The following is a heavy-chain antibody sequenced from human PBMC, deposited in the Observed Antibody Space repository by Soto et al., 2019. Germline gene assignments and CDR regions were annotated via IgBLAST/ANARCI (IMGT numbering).Heavy chain of an antibody. V-gene: IGHV4-34*01. CDR2: IDHSGYT. CDR1: GGSFSGYY. Sequence: QVQLQQWGAGLLKPSETLSLTCAVYGGSFSGYYWNWIRQPPGKGLEWIGEIDHSGYTNYNPSIKRRVTISVDTSKNQFSLRLTSVTAADTAVFYCARVRDWFDPWGQGTLVTVSS. J-gene: IGHJ5*02. D-gene: IGHD3-3*01. CDR3: ARVRDWFDP.